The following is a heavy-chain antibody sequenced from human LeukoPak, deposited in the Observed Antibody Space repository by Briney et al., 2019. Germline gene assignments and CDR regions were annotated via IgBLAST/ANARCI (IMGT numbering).Heavy chain of an antibody. D-gene: IGHD6-19*01. CDR3: AALYSSGWRPFDY. Sequence: GASVKVSCKAPGFTFTSSAVQWVRQARGQRLEWIGWIVVGSGNTNYAQKFQERVTITRDMSASTAYMELSSLRSEDTAVYYCAALYSSGWRPFDYWGQGTLVTVSS. J-gene: IGHJ4*02. CDR2: IVVGSGNT. CDR1: GFTFTSSA. V-gene: IGHV1-58*01.